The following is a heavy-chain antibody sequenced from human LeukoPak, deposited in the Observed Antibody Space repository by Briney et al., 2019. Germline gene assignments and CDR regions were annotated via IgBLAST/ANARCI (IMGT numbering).Heavy chain of an antibody. CDR2: ISSSSSYI. V-gene: IGHV3-21*01. J-gene: IGHJ5*02. Sequence: GGSLRLSCAASGFTFSSYSMNWVRQAPGKGLEWVSSISSSSSYIYYADSVKGRFTISRDNAKNSLYLQMNSLRAEDTAVYYCARSSRIAAAIWYNWFDPWGQGSLVTVSS. D-gene: IGHD6-13*01. CDR1: GFTFSSYS. CDR3: ARSSRIAAAIWYNWFDP.